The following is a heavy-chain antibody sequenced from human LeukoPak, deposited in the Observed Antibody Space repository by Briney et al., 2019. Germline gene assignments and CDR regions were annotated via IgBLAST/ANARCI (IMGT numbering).Heavy chain of an antibody. Sequence: SETLSLTCTVSGGSISSGSYYWGWIRQPPGKGLEWIGSIYYSGSTYYNPSLKSRVTISVDTSKNQFSLKLSSVTAADTAVYYCASPSGPFDYWGQGTLVTVSS. CDR2: IYYSGST. D-gene: IGHD3-10*01. CDR1: GGSISSGSYY. V-gene: IGHV4-39*01. CDR3: ASPSGPFDY. J-gene: IGHJ4*02.